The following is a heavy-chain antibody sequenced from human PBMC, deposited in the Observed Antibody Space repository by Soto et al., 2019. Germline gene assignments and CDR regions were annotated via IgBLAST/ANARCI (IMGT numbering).Heavy chain of an antibody. Sequence: ASVKISCKTSGYTFTNYDINWVRQAAGQGLEWMGWINPDSDNTGYAQKFQGRVTMTRDTSISTAYMELNSLRSEDTAVYYCARGRRYCTTTSCYPPALVHYGMEVWREGNNVTVFS. D-gene: IGHD2-2*01. CDR1: GYTFTNYD. CDR3: ARGRRYCTTTSCYPPALVHYGMEV. V-gene: IGHV1-8*01. CDR2: INPDSDNT. J-gene: IGHJ6*04.